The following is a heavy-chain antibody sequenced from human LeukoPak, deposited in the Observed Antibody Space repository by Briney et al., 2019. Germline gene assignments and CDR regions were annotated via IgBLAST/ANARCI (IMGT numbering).Heavy chain of an antibody. CDR3: ARGGRSFYDSSGYHSFDP. V-gene: IGHV1-2*07. CDR1: GYIFTDFY. J-gene: IGHJ5*02. CDR2: INPKKGVT. Sequence: ASVTVSCQASGYIFTDFYIEWVRQAPGQGLEWMGWINPKKGVTKFVHKFQGRVTLTSDTSIETVYLKLSSLKSDDPAVYYCARGGRSFYDSSGYHSFDPWGQRSLVTVSS. D-gene: IGHD3-22*01.